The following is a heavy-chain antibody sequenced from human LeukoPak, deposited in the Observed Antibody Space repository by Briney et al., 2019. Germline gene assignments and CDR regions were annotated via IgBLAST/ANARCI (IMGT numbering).Heavy chain of an antibody. CDR1: DDSTSSQY. J-gene: IGHJ4*02. V-gene: IGHV4-59*11. CDR2: IYHSGST. Sequence: PSETLSLTCSVSDDSTSSQYWSWIRQPPGKGLEWIGYIYHSGSTKYNPSLKSRVSMSLDTSQNQSSLNLSSVTAADTDVYYCARVGGTLFGVVNRGAFDYWGQGTLVTVSS. CDR3: ARVGGTLFGVVNRGAFDY. D-gene: IGHD3-3*01.